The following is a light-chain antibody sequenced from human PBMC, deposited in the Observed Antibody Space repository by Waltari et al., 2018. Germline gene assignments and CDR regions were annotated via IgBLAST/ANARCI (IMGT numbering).Light chain of an antibody. V-gene: IGKV3-20*01. J-gene: IGKJ1*01. CDR1: QSISKY. CDR3: QKYGSLPAT. CDR2: DAS. Sequence: EIMLTQSPGTLSLSPGERANPSCRASQSISKYLAWYQQKPGQAPRLLIYDASIRATGIPDSFSGSGYGTDFSLTISRLEPEDYAVYYCQKYGSLPATFGRGTKVEIK.